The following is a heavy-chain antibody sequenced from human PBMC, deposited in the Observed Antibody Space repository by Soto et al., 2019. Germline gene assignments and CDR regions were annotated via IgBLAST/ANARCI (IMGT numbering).Heavy chain of an antibody. Sequence: QVQVQQWGAGLLKPSETLSLTCAVYGGAFSGYYWTWIRQPPGKGLEWIGEINHSGSTNYNPSLKSRVTIAVDTSKNQFSLKLTSVTAADTAVYYCARRGDYYDSSCDAYDIWGQGTLVTVSS. J-gene: IGHJ3*02. V-gene: IGHV4-34*01. D-gene: IGHD3-22*01. CDR3: ARRGDYYDSSCDAYDI. CDR1: GGAFSGYY. CDR2: INHSGST.